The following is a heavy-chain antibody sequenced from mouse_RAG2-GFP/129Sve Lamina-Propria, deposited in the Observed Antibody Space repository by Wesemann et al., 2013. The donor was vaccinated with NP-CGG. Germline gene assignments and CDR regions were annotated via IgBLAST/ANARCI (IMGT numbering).Heavy chain of an antibody. CDR2: IDPSDSYT. V-gene: IGHV1-69*02. D-gene: IGHD1-1*01. J-gene: IGHJ3*01. CDR1: GYTFTSYW. CDR3: ARDYGSSYSWFAY. Sequence: QVQLQQSGAELMKPGASVKLSCKATGYTFTSYWMHWVKQRPGQGLEWIGEIDPSDSYTNYNQKFKGKATLTVDKSSSTAYMQLSSLTSEDSAVYSCARDYGSSYSWFAYWGQGTLVTVSA.